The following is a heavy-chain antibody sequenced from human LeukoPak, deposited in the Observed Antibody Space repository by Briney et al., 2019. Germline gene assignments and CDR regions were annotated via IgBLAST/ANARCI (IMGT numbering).Heavy chain of an antibody. CDR1: GLTFSSYW. Sequence: GGSLRLSCAASGLTFSSYWMTWVRQAPGKGVEWVANIKQDGSEKYYVDNVKGRFTISRDNAKKSLYLQMNSLRDEDTAVYYCARDISDVREFYFDYWGQGTLVTVSS. CDR3: ARDISDVREFYFDY. V-gene: IGHV3-7*01. CDR2: IKQDGSEK. D-gene: IGHD3-10*01. J-gene: IGHJ4*02.